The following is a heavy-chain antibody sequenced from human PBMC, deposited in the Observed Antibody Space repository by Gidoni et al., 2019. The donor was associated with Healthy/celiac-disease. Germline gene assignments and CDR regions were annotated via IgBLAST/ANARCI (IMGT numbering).Heavy chain of an antibody. CDR3: ARGFYGGNSIFDY. D-gene: IGHD4-17*01. CDR2: IKQDGSEK. J-gene: IGHJ4*02. Sequence: EVQLVESGGGLVQPGGSLRLFCAASGFTFSSDWMSWVRQAPGQGREWVANIKQDGSEKYYVDSVKGRFTISRDNAKNSLYLQMNSLRAEDTAVYYCARGFYGGNSIFDYWGQGTLVTVSS. CDR1: GFTFSSDW. V-gene: IGHV3-7*04.